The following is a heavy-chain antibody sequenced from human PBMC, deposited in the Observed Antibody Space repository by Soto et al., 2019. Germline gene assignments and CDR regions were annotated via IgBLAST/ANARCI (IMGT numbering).Heavy chain of an antibody. J-gene: IGHJ6*02. V-gene: IGHV4-34*01. CDR1: GGSFSGYY. CDR3: ARGRDDYGDYGGIRYYGMDV. Sequence: SETLSLTCAVYGGSFSGYYWTWIRQPPGKGLEWIGEINHSGSTNYNPSLKSRVTISVDTSKNQFSLKLSSVTAADTALYYCARGRDDYGDYGGIRYYGMDVWGQGTTVTVSS. CDR2: INHSGST. D-gene: IGHD4-17*01.